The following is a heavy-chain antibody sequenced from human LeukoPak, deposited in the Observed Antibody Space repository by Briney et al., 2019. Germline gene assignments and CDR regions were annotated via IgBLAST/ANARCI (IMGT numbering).Heavy chain of an antibody. CDR1: GYSFINYW. Sequence: GESLKISCRASGYSFINYWIGWVRQMPGKGLEWVGLIYPGDSNVRYSPSFQGQVTMSADRSINTAYLQWSGLRTSDTAMYYCTRDWELGYWGQGTLVTVSS. D-gene: IGHD1-26*01. V-gene: IGHV5-51*01. J-gene: IGHJ4*02. CDR2: IYPGDSNV. CDR3: TRDWELGY.